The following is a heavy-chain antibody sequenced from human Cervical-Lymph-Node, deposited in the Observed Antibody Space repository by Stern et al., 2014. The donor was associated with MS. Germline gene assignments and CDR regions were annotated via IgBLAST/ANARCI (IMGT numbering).Heavy chain of an antibody. J-gene: IGHJ3*02. CDR2: LWSDGTNS. V-gene: IGHV3-33*01. CDR3: AREAPVEPAATDAFDI. CDR1: GFTFSTYG. D-gene: IGHD2-2*01. Sequence: VQLVESGGGVVQPGRSLRLSCAASGFTFSTYGMHWVRQAPGKGLGWVAVLWSDGTNSLYADSVKGRFTISRDNSKNTLYLQMNTLRTEDTAVYYCAREAPVEPAATDAFDIWGRGTMVAVSS.